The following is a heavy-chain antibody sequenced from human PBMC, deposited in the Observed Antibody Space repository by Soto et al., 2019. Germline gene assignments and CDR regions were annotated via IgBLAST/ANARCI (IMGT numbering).Heavy chain of an antibody. J-gene: IGHJ6*02. CDR2: LYSGGYS. CDR1: GFTVDSNY. Sequence: EGSLRLSCAASGFTVDSNYMSWVRQAPGKGLEWVSILYSGGYSNYANSVKGRFTISRDNSKNMLYLQMNSLRVEDTAVYYCVRDGGGEYPGMDVWGQGTTVTVSS. V-gene: IGHV3-53*01. D-gene: IGHD2-21*01. CDR3: VRDGGGEYPGMDV.